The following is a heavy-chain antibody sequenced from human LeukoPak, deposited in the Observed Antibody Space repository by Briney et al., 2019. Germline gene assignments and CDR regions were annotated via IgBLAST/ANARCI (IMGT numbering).Heavy chain of an antibody. J-gene: IGHJ4*02. V-gene: IGHV4-31*03. CDR2: IYYSGVT. D-gene: IGHD5-24*01. Sequence: PSETLSLTCSVSNGSINSGGFYWSWVRQHPGKGLEWIGYIYYSGVTYYNPSLKSRLIMSVDTCKNQFSLKLSSVTAADTAVYYCARDEDGYNSLEYWGQGTLVTVSS. CDR3: ARDEDGYNSLEY. CDR1: NGSINSGGFY.